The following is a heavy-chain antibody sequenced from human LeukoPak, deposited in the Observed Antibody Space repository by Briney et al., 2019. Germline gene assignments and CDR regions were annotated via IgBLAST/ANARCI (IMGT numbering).Heavy chain of an antibody. J-gene: IGHJ4*02. D-gene: IGHD3-22*01. V-gene: IGHV4-59*01. CDR2: IYYNGSP. CDR3: ARDSRSYERSGYYYFDY. CDR1: GASLISYY. Sequence: PSETLSLTCTVSGASLISYYWNWMRQPPGKGLEWIGYIYYNGSPNYNPSLKSRVTMSQDTSKNQFSLKLTSVTAADTAVYYCARDSRSYERSGYYYFDYWGQGSLVTVSS.